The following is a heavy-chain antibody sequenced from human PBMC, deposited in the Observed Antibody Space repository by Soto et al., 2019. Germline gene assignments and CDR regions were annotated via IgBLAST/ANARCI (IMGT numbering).Heavy chain of an antibody. Sequence: EVQLVESGGDLVKPGGSLRLSCAASGFIFSHSAFHWVRQPPGKGLELVGRVKNNGGGTDYAPSVKGKFIISRDDSKDMVYLHMSSLRTEDTAIYYCGGDLGPPYDSNNRFDPWGQGTLVTVSS. CDR3: GGDLGPPYDSNNRFDP. CDR2: VKNNGGGT. CDR1: GFIFSHSA. V-gene: IGHV3-15*07. J-gene: IGHJ5*02. D-gene: IGHD2-21*01.